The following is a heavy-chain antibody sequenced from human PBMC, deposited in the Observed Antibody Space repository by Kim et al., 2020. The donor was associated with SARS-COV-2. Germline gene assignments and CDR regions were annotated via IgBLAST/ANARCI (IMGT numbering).Heavy chain of an antibody. D-gene: IGHD3-9*01. CDR3: ARDRGNIFDV. Sequence: SETLSLTCTVSGGSISSSYWSWIRQPPGKGLEWIGHIFYGGSTNYNPSLKSRVTISIDTSKTQFSLKLRSVTAADTAMYYCARDRGNIFDVWGQGTTVTVSS. CDR2: IFYGGST. CDR1: GGSISSSY. J-gene: IGHJ6*02. V-gene: IGHV4-59*01.